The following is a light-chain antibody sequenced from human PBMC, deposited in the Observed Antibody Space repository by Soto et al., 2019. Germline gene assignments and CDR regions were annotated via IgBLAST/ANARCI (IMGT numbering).Light chain of an antibody. CDR2: EVT. CDR3: SSYTTSATLVL. CDR1: SSDIGYYNF. V-gene: IGLV2-14*01. Sequence: SALTQPASVSGSPGQSITISCTGTSSDIGYYNFVSWYQQHPGKAPKLVIYEVTNRPSGVSNRFSGSKSGNTASLTISGLQAEDEADYYCSSYTTSATLVLFGGGTKVTV. J-gene: IGLJ2*01.